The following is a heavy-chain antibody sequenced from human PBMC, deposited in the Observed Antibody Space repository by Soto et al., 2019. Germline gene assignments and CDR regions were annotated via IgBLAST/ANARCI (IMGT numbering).Heavy chain of an antibody. D-gene: IGHD6-6*01. J-gene: IGHJ6*02. CDR1: GGTFSSYA. CDR3: ARGTGSYSSSSYYYYGMDV. Sequence: QVQLVQSGAEVKKPGSSVKVSCKASGGTFSSYAISWVRQAPGQGLEWMGGIIPIFGTANYAQKFQGRVTITADESTGTAYMELSSLRSEATAVYYCARGTGSYSSSSYYYYGMDVWGQGTTVTVSS. CDR2: IIPIFGTA. V-gene: IGHV1-69*01.